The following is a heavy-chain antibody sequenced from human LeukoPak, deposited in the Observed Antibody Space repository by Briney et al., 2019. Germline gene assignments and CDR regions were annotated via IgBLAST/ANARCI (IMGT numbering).Heavy chain of an antibody. Sequence: PGGSLRLSCAASGFTFSSYGMHWVRQAPGKGLGWVSRINSDGSSTSYADSVKGRCTISRDNAKNTLYLQMNRLRAEDTAVYYGARGVGLNAFDIWGQGTMVTVSS. CDR2: INSDGSST. CDR1: GFTFSSYG. D-gene: IGHD1-26*01. V-gene: IGHV3-74*01. J-gene: IGHJ3*02. CDR3: ARGVGLNAFDI.